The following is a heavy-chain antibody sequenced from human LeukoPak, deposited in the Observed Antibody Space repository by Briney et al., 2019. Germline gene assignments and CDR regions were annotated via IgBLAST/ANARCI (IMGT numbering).Heavy chain of an antibody. CDR1: GYTFTDHY. CDR3: ARGNPLISRLGDAFDI. V-gene: IGHV1-2*02. J-gene: IGHJ3*02. Sequence: ASVKVSCKASGYTFTDHYLHWLRQAPGQGREYLGWINPNSGGTNYAQKFQGRVTMTRNNSISTAYMELSSLRSEDTAVYYCARGNPLISRLGDAFDIWGQGTMVTVSS. D-gene: IGHD2-21*01. CDR2: INPNSGGT.